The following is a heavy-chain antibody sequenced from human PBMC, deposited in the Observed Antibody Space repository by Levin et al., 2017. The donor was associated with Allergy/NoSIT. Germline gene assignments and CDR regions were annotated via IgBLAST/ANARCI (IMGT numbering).Heavy chain of an antibody. V-gene: IGHV3-30-3*01. CDR2: ISYDGSNK. Sequence: LSLTCAASGFPFSSYTMHWVRQAPGKGLEWVALISYDGSNKYYTDSVKGRFTISRDNSKNTMYVQMNSLRAEDTAVYYCARYSSSWVTLDHWGQGTLVTVSS. CDR1: GFPFSSYT. D-gene: IGHD6-13*01. J-gene: IGHJ4*02. CDR3: ARYSSSWVTLDH.